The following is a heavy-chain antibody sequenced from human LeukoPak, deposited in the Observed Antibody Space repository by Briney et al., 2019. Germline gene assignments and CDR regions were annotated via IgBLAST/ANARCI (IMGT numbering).Heavy chain of an antibody. CDR3: ARGVPMSH. Sequence: SQTLSLTCTVSGGSISNDNYYWSWIRQPAGKGLEWIGRIFSSGSTNYNPSLKSRVTISLDTSKNQFSLKLSSVTAADTAVYYCARGVPMSHWGQGTLVTVSS. CDR2: IFSSGST. J-gene: IGHJ4*02. CDR1: GGSISNDNYY. V-gene: IGHV4-61*02. D-gene: IGHD1-1*01.